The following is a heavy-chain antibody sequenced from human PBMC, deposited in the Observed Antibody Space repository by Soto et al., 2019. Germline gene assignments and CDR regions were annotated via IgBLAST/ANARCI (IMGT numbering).Heavy chain of an antibody. CDR3: ATPGLGLRFLEWLRLHDAFDI. J-gene: IGHJ3*02. V-gene: IGHV1-24*01. D-gene: IGHD3-3*01. Sequence: ASVKVSCKVSGYTLTELSIHWVRQAPGKGLEWMGGFDPEDGETIYAQKFQGRVTMTEDTSTDTAYMELSSLRSEDTAVYYCATPGLGLRFLEWLRLHDAFDIWGQGTMVTVSS. CDR1: GYTLTELS. CDR2: FDPEDGET.